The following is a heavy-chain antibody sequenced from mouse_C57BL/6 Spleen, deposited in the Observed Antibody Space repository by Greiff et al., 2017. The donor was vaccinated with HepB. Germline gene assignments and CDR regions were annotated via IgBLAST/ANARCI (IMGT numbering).Heavy chain of an antibody. CDR3: ARDDGYYEMDYYAMDY. Sequence: VQLQQPGAELVKPGASVKLSCKASGYTFTSYWMHWVKQRPGQGLEWIGMIHPNSGSTNYNEKFKSKATLTVDKPSSTAYMQLSSLTSEDSAVYYCARDDGYYEMDYYAMDYWGQGTSVTVSS. CDR1: GYTFTSYW. J-gene: IGHJ4*01. CDR2: IHPNSGST. V-gene: IGHV1-64*01. D-gene: IGHD2-3*01.